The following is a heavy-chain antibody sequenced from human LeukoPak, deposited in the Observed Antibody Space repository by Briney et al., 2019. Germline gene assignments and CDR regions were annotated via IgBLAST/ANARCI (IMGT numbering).Heavy chain of an antibody. Sequence: GRSLRLSCAASGFTFSSYGMHWVRQAPGKGLEWVAVISYDGSNKYYADSVKGRFTISRDNSKNTLYLQMNSLRAEDTAVYYCAKDRTSWSFDYWGQRTLVTVSS. CDR3: AKDRTSWSFDY. CDR2: ISYDGSNK. V-gene: IGHV3-30*18. CDR1: GFTFSSYG. J-gene: IGHJ4*02. D-gene: IGHD6-13*01.